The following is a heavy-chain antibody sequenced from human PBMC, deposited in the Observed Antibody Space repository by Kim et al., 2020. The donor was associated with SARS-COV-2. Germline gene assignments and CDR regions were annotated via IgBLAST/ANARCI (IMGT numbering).Heavy chain of an antibody. J-gene: IGHJ4*02. V-gene: IGHV4-59*01. CDR3: AAYTAMVKVFDY. D-gene: IGHD5-18*01. Sequence: NSTPALEGRVPISVDTSKNQFSLKLSSVTAADTAVYYCAAYTAMVKVFDYWGQGTLVTVSS.